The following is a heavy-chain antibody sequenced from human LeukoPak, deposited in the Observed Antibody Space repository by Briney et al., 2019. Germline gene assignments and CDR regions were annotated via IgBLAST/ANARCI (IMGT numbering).Heavy chain of an antibody. CDR1: GFTFSSYA. Sequence: GGSLRLSCAASGFTFSSYAMSWVRQAPGKGLEWVSAISGSGGSTYYADSVKGRFTTSRDNSKNTLYLQMNSLRAEDTAVYYCANPGRYSSGWVFPPSFDYWGQGTLVTVSS. CDR3: ANPGRYSSGWVFPPSFDY. V-gene: IGHV3-23*01. CDR2: ISGSGGST. J-gene: IGHJ4*02. D-gene: IGHD6-19*01.